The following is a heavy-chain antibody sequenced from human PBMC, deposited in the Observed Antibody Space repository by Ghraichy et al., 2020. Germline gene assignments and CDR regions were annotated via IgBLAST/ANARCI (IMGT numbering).Heavy chain of an antibody. Sequence: GGSLRLSCAASGFIFRAHGMAWVRQGPGKGLEWVAGINYNGGSTNYADSVKGRFTISRDNTKNAMFLQIDSLGVDDTAFYYCARAYTETYYSLPDFWTQGTRITVSS. CDR3: ARAYTETYYSLPDF. D-gene: IGHD1-26*01. CDR1: GFIFRAHG. J-gene: IGHJ4*02. V-gene: IGHV3-20*04. CDR2: INYNGGST.